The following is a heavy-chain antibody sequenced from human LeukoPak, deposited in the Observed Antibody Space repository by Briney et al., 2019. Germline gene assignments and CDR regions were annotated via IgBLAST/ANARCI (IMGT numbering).Heavy chain of an antibody. J-gene: IGHJ3*02. CDR3: ARLLTIFGVIRDGFDI. CDR1: GFTFSNYW. V-gene: IGHV3-20*04. D-gene: IGHD3-3*01. Sequence: GGSLRLSCAASGFTFSNYWMSWVRQAPGKGLEWVSGINWNGGSTGYADSVKGRFTISRDNAKNSLYLQMNSLRAEDTALYYCARLLTIFGVIRDGFDIWGQGTMVTVSS. CDR2: INWNGGST.